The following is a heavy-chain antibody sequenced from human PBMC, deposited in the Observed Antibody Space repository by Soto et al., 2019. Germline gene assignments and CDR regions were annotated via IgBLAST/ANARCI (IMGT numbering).Heavy chain of an antibody. CDR2: IIPIFGKA. J-gene: IGHJ5*02. V-gene: IGHV1-69*13. Sequence: ASVKVSCKASGGTFSSYAISWVRQAPGQGLEWMGVIIPIFGKANYAHKFQGRVTITADESTRTAYMELRSLRSEDTAVYYCARVSPTYYYDSSGSTRVNNWFDXWGQGTLVTVSX. D-gene: IGHD3-22*01. CDR1: GGTFSSYA. CDR3: ARVSPTYYYDSSGSTRVNNWFDX.